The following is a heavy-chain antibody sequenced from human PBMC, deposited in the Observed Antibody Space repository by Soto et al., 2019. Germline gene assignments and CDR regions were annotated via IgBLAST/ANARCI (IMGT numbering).Heavy chain of an antibody. CDR1: GFTFSSYG. CDR3: AKEWGLSGSYYISSSYYFDY. V-gene: IGHV3-30*18. J-gene: IGHJ4*02. D-gene: IGHD1-26*01. CDR2: ISYDGSNT. Sequence: PGGSPRLSCVASGFTFSSYGMHWVRQAPGKGLEWVAIISYDGSNTYYADSVKGRFTISRDNSKNTLYLQMNSLRAEDTSVYYCAKEWGLSGSYYISSSYYFDYWGQGTLVTVSS.